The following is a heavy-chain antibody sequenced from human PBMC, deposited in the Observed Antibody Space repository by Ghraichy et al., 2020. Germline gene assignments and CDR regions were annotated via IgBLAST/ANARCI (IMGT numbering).Heavy chain of an antibody. V-gene: IGHV3-74*01. J-gene: IGHJ4*02. CDR3: AREDCSSISCFAKVPDY. CDR1: GFTFSSYW. CDR2: INNGGSSYI. D-gene: IGHD2-2*01. Sequence: GESLNISCAASGFTFSSYWMYWVRQAPGKGLVWVSRINNGGSSYIDYAESVKGRFTISRDNAKKTLYLQMNSLRAEDTAVYYCAREDCSSISCFAKVPDYWGQGTLVTVSS.